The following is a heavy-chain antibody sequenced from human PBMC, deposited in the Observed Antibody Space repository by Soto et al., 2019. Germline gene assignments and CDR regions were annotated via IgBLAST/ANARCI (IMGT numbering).Heavy chain of an antibody. D-gene: IGHD3-16*01. Sequence: QVQLEQWGAGLLKSSETLSLTCSVFGGSFSGYYWNWIRQSPGKGLEWIAEIIHTGDTHYNPSLKSRVTVSLDTSKKQFSLSLRSVTAADTAVYYCARGIIPDYRRHMDVWGKGTTVTVSS. V-gene: IGHV4-34*01. CDR1: GGSFSGYY. J-gene: IGHJ6*03. CDR3: ARGIIPDYRRHMDV. CDR2: IIHTGDT.